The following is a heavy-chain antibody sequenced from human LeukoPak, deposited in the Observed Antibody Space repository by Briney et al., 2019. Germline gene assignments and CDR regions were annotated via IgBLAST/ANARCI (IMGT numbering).Heavy chain of an antibody. D-gene: IGHD6-13*01. CDR2: IIPIFGTA. J-gene: IGHJ3*02. CDR1: GCTFSSHA. V-gene: IGHV1-69*13. CDR3: ARSRSAAAVQGHDAFDI. Sequence: SVKVSCQASGCTFSSHAISWVRQPPGQGLEWVGGIIPIFGTANYAQKFQGRVTITADESTSTAYMELSSLRSEDTAVYYCARSRSAAAVQGHDAFDIWGQGTMVTVSS.